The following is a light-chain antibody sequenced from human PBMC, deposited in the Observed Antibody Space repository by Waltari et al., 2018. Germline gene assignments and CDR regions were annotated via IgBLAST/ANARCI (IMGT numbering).Light chain of an antibody. CDR3: QQSDSVPRT. CDR1: QRIDNY. J-gene: IGKJ1*01. V-gene: IGKV1-39*01. Sequence: TSRASQRIDNYVNWYQQRPGKAPKLLIFAASRLQSGVPARFSGSGSGTEFTLSISTLQPEDFATYFCQQSDSVPRTFGQGTRVEI. CDR2: AAS.